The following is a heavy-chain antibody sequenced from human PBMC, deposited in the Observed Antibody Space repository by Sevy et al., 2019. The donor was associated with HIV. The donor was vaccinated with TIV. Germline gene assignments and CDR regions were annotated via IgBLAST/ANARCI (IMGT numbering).Heavy chain of an antibody. CDR1: GFTVSSNY. CDR3: ARELRIAVAVGAFDI. V-gene: IGHV3-53*01. D-gene: IGHD6-19*01. Sequence: GGSLRLACAASGFTVSSNYMSWVRRAPGKGLEWVSVIYSGGSTYDADSVKGRFTISRDNSKNTLYLQMNSLRAEDTAVYYCARELRIAVAVGAFDIWVQGTMVTVSS. J-gene: IGHJ3*02. CDR2: IYSGGST.